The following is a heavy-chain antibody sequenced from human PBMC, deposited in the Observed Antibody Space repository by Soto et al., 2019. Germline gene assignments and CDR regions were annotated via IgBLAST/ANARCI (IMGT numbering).Heavy chain of an antibody. V-gene: IGHV4-31*03. Sequence: QVQLQESGPRLVKPSQTLSLTCTVSGDSINSHDHYWSWIRQLPGKGLEWIGHIYRSWSASYNPSLHSRLNISIATSTNQFSQRLCSVTAAYTSVYFCARDKGGALLTGSGIDVCGQGTTVTVSS. J-gene: IGHJ6*02. D-gene: IGHD3-10*01. CDR1: GDSINSHDHY. CDR3: ARDKGGALLTGSGIDV. CDR2: IYRSWSA.